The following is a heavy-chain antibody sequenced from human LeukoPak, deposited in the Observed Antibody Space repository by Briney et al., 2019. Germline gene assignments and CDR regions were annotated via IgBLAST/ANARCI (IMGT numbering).Heavy chain of an antibody. CDR1: GFTLSSYW. D-gene: IGHD2-2*01. J-gene: IGHJ4*02. CDR2: IKQDGSEK. CDR3: ASPYCSSTSCSTLHDF. Sequence: GGSLRLSCAASGFTLSSYWMSWVRQAPGKGLEWVANIKQDGSEKYYVDSVKGRFTISRDNAKSSLYLQMNSLRAEDTAVYYCASPYCSSTSCSTLHDFWGQGTLVTVSS. V-gene: IGHV3-7*01.